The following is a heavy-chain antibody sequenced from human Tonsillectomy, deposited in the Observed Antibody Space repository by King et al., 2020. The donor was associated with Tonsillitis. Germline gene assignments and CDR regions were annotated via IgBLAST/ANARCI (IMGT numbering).Heavy chain of an antibody. CDR3: ARGRGYSGYNPF. CDR1: GFTFSSYW. CDR2: IKQEGSEK. J-gene: IGHJ4*02. V-gene: IGHV3-7*01. D-gene: IGHD5-12*01. Sequence: EVQLVESGGGLVQPGGSLRLSCAASGFTFSSYWMSWVRQAPRKGLEWVANIKQEGSEKNDVDSVKGRVTISSDNAKNSLSLQMNSLRAEDTAVYYCARGRGYSGYNPFWGQGTLVTVSS.